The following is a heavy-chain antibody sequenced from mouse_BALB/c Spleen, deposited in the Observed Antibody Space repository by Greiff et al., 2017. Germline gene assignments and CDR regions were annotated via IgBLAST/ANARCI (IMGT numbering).Heavy chain of an antibody. CDR2: ISPSNGRT. J-gene: IGHJ4*01. V-gene: IGHV1S81*02. D-gene: IGHD1-3*01. CDR1: GYTFTSYW. CDR3: ARSGGSYAMDF. Sequence: QVQLQQSGADLVKPGASVKLSCKASGYTFTSYWMHWVKQTPGQGLEWIGEISPSNGRTNYNERFKSKATLTVDKTSSTAYMQLSSLTSEDSAVYCCARSGGSYAMDFWGQGTSVTVSS.